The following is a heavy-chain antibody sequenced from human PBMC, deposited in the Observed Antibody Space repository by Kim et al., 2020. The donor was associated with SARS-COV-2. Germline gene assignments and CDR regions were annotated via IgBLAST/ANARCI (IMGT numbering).Heavy chain of an antibody. J-gene: IGHJ4*02. CDR2: INHSGST. D-gene: IGHD3-3*01. CDR3: ARGPCRITIFGVVTLGRFDY. CDR1: GGSFSGYY. Sequence: SETLSLTCAVYGGSFSGYYWSWIRQSPGKGLEWIGEINHSGSTNYNPSLKSRVTISVDTSKNQFSLKLSSVTAADTAVYYCARGPCRITIFGVVTLGRFDYWGQGTLVTVSS. V-gene: IGHV4-34*01.